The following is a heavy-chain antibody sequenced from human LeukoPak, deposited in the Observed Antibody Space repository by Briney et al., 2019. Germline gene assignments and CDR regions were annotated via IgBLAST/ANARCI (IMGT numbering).Heavy chain of an antibody. V-gene: IGHV3-15*01. D-gene: IGHD2/OR15-2a*01. J-gene: IGHJ4*02. CDR1: GFSFMNAW. CDR2: IKSNADGGTP. CDR3: TTFYHEYSPY. Sequence: GGSLRLSCAASGFSFMNAWMIWVRQAPGKGLEWVGRIKSNADGGTPDYAAPARGRFTISRDDSKNTLYLQMNSLKTEDTAVYYRTTFYHEYSPYWGRGTLVTVSS.